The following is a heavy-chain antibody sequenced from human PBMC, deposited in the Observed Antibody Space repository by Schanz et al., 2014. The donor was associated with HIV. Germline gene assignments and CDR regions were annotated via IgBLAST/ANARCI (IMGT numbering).Heavy chain of an antibody. CDR2: IYSNTVTK. Sequence: QVQLVESGGGVVQPGKFLRLSCAASGFSFSAYAMHWVRQAPGKGLEWVSIIYSNTVTKYYADSVKGRFTISRDNAKNPLFLQINSLTAEDTALYYCTAYNWHRGQYWGQGTLVTVSS. CDR1: GFSFSAYA. V-gene: IGHV3-33*03. D-gene: IGHD2-21*01. J-gene: IGHJ4*02. CDR3: TAYNWHRGQY.